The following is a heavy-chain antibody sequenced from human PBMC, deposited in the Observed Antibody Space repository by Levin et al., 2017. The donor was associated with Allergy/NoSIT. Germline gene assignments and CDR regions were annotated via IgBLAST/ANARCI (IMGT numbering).Heavy chain of an antibody. CDR3: ARDARGNVYDQEDYYFYGMDV. D-gene: IGHD5/OR15-5a*01. Sequence: GGSLRLSCAASGFTFSSYDMNWVRQAPGKGLEWVAVISSDGSNKYYADSVKGRFTISRDNSKNTLSVQMNSLRAEDTAVYYCARDARGNVYDQEDYYFYGMDVWGQGTTVTVSS. V-gene: IGHV3-30-3*01. CDR2: ISSDGSNK. CDR1: GFTFSSYD. J-gene: IGHJ6*02.